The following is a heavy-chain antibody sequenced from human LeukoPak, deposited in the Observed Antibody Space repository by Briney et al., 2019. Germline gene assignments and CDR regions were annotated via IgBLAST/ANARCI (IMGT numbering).Heavy chain of an antibody. CDR2: IIPIFGTA. CDR3: ARNDYYDSSGYPPPYFDY. Sequence: GASVKVSCKASGGTFSSYAISWVRQAPGQGPEWMGGIIPIFGTANYAQKFQGRVTITADESTSTAYMELSSLRSEDTAVYYCARNDYYDSSGYPPPYFDYWGQGTLVTVSS. V-gene: IGHV1-69*01. CDR1: GGTFSSYA. D-gene: IGHD3-22*01. J-gene: IGHJ4*02.